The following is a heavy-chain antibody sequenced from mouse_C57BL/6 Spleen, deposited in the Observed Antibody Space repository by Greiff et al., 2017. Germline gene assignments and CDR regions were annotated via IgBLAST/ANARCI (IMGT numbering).Heavy chain of an antibody. D-gene: IGHD2-10*02. CDR3: TKGYGDY. V-gene: IGHV1-15*01. Sequence: VQLQQSGAELVRPGASVTLSCKASGYTFTDYEMHWVKQTPVHGLEWIGAIDPETGGTAYNQKFKGKAILTADKSSSTAYMELLSLTSEDSAVYYCTKGYGDYWGQGTTLTVSS. CDR2: IDPETGGT. CDR1: GYTFTDYE. J-gene: IGHJ2*01.